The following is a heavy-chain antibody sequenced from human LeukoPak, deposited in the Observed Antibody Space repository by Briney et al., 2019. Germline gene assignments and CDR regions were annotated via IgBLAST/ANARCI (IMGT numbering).Heavy chain of an antibody. Sequence: SETLSLTCAVYGGSFSGYYWSWIRQPPGKGLEWIGEISHSGSTNYNPSLKSRVTISVDASKNQFSLKLSSVTAADTAVYYCARGFWGYYDSSGYRKYYFDYWGQGTLVTVSS. CDR2: ISHSGST. J-gene: IGHJ4*02. CDR1: GGSFSGYY. D-gene: IGHD3-22*01. CDR3: ARGFWGYYDSSGYRKYYFDY. V-gene: IGHV4-34*01.